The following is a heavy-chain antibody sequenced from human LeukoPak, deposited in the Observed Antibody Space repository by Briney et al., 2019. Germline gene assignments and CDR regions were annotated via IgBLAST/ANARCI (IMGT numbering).Heavy chain of an antibody. CDR1: GFTVSSNY. V-gene: IGHV3-53*05. D-gene: IGHD3-22*01. CDR2: NYSGGSI. J-gene: IGHJ4*02. Sequence: GGSLRLSCAASGFTVSSNYMSRVRQAPGKGLGWVSVNYSGGSIYYADSVKGRFTISRDNSKNTPYLQMNSMRAEDTAVYYCAREFMDSSGYYYLDYWGQGTLVTVSS. CDR3: AREFMDSSGYYYLDY.